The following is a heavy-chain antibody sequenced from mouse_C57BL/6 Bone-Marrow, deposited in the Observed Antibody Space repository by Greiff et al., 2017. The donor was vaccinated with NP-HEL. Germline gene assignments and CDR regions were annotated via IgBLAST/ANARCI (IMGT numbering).Heavy chain of an antibody. CDR1: GYSITSDY. Sequence: EVKLQESGPGLAKPSQTLSLTCSVTGYSITSDYWNWIRKFPGNKLEYMGYISYSGSTYYNPSLKSRIAITRDTSKNQYYLQLNSVTTEDTATDYCARGYYGSNYWYFDVWGTGTTVTVSS. J-gene: IGHJ1*03. CDR2: ISYSGST. D-gene: IGHD1-1*01. CDR3: ARGYYGSNYWYFDV. V-gene: IGHV3-8*01.